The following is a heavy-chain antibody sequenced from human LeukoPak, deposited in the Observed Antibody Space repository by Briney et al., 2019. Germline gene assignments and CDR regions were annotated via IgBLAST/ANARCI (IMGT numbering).Heavy chain of an antibody. CDR2: ISYDGTT. Sequence: IPSETLSLTCTVSGGSISTSDYYCGWIRQPPGKGLEWIGSISYDGTTYYNPSLKGRVTISIDTSKNQFSLQLSSVTAADTAVYYCARLVGRGKEYYYGSGTFDYWGQGTLVTVSS. D-gene: IGHD3-10*01. CDR3: ARLVGRGKEYYYGSGTFDY. V-gene: IGHV4-39*01. CDR1: GGSISTSDYY. J-gene: IGHJ4*02.